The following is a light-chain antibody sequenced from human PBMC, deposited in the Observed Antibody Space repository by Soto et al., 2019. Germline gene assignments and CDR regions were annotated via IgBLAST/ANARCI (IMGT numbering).Light chain of an antibody. CDR1: SSDVGGYNY. CDR2: EVS. CDR3: SSYTSSSTLYV. V-gene: IGLV2-14*01. Sequence: QSALTQPASVSGSPGQSITISCTGTSSDVGGYNYVSWYQQHTCKAPKLMIYEVSNLPSGVSHRFSGSKSGTTASLTISGLQAADEADYYCSSYTSSSTLYVFGTGTKVTVL. J-gene: IGLJ1*01.